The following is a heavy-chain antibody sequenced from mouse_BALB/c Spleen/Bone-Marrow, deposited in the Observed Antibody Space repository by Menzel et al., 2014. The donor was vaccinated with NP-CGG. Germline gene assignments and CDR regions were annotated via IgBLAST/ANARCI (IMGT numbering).Heavy chain of an antibody. V-gene: IGHV1-82*01. D-gene: IGHD3-1*01. CDR2: IYPGDGDT. CDR1: GYAFSSSW. Sequence: QVQLQQSGPELVKPGASVKISCKASGYAFSSSWMNWAKQRPGQGLEWIGRIYPGDGDTNYNGKFKGKATLTADKSSSTAYMQLSSLTSVDSAVYFCARQLGLYAMDYWGQGTSVTVSS. CDR3: ARQLGLYAMDY. J-gene: IGHJ4*01.